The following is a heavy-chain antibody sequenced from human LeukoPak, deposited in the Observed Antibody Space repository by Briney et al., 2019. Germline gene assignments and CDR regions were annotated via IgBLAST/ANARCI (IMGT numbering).Heavy chain of an antibody. CDR1: GASISSSY. J-gene: IGHJ4*02. CDR3: AKLSTTFGVLMSH. V-gene: IGHV4-4*07. Sequence: PSETLSLTCSVSGASISSSYWSWIRQAAGKGLEWTGRIYTSEKTKYNPLLKSRVTMSVDTSRNQLSLKLTSVTAADTAVYYCAKLSTTFGVLMSHWGRGTLVTVSS. D-gene: IGHD3-3*01. CDR2: IYTSEKT.